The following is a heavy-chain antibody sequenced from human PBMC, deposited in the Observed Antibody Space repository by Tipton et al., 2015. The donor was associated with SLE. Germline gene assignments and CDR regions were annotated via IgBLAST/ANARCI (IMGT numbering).Heavy chain of an antibody. CDR1: GFTFSSYA. V-gene: IGHV3-30*04. CDR2: ISYDGSNK. Sequence: SLRLSCAASGFTFSSYAMHWVRQAPGKGLEWVAVISYDGSNKYYADSVKGRFTISRDNSKNTLYLQMNSLRAEDTAVYYCAKEYSGSYPSAFDIWGQGTMVTVSS. CDR3: AKEYSGSYPSAFDI. J-gene: IGHJ3*02. D-gene: IGHD1-26*01.